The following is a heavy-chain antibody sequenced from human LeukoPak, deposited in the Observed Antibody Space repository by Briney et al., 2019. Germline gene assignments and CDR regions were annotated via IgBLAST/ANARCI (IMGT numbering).Heavy chain of an antibody. V-gene: IGHV3-15*01. CDR2: IKSKTDGGTT. J-gene: IGHJ2*01. CDR1: GFTFSNAW. Sequence: PGGSLRLSCAASGFTFSNAWMSWVRQAPGKGLEWVGRIKSKTDGGTTDYAAPVKGRFTISRDDSKNTLYLQMNSLKTEDTAVYYCTRKFYYDSKALDWYFDLWGRGTPVTVSS. D-gene: IGHD3-22*01. CDR3: TRKFYYDSKALDWYFDL.